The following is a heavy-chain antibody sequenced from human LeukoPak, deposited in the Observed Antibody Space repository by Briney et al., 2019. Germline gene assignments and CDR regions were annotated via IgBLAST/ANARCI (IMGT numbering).Heavy chain of an antibody. V-gene: IGHV3-15*07. CDR2: IKSKTDGGTT. D-gene: IGHD3-22*01. CDR3: TTDPTMIVVVIADAFDI. CDR1: GFTFSNAW. Sequence: GGSLRLYCAASGFTFSNAWMNWVRQAPGKGLEWVGRIKSKTDGGTTDYAAPVKGRFTISRDDSKNTLYLQMNSLKTEDTAVYYCTTDPTMIVVVIADAFDIWGQGTMVTVSS. J-gene: IGHJ3*02.